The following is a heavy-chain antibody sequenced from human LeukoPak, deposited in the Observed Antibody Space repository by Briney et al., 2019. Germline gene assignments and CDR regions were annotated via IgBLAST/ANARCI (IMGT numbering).Heavy chain of an antibody. CDR3: AKGTGGSSYSALDY. CDR2: ISGSGGST. J-gene: IGHJ4*02. Sequence: GGSLRLSCAASGFTFSSYAMSWVRQAPGKGLEWVSAISGSGGSTYYADSVQGRFTISRDNSKNTLYLQMDSLRAEDTAVYYCAKGTGGSSYSALDYWGQGTLVTVSS. CDR1: GFTFSSYA. V-gene: IGHV3-23*01. D-gene: IGHD2-15*01.